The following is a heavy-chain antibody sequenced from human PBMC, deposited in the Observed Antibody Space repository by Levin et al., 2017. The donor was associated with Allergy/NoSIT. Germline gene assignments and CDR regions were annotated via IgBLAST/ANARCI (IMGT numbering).Heavy chain of an antibody. D-gene: IGHD3-22*01. J-gene: IGHJ4*02. CDR1: GFTFSDYY. CDR2: ISSSGSTI. V-gene: IGHV3-11*01. CDR3: ARADYYDSSGPDY. Sequence: GESLKISCAASGFTFSDYYMSWIRQAPGKGLEWVSYISSSGSTIYYADSVKGRFTISRDNAKNSLYLQMNSLRAEDTAVYYCARADYYDSSGPDYWGQGTLVTVSS.